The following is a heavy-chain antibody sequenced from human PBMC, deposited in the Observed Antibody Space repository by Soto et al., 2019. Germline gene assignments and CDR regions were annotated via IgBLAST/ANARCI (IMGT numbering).Heavy chain of an antibody. D-gene: IGHD6-19*01. CDR2: IYYSGST. J-gene: IGHJ4*02. V-gene: IGHV4-61*01. CDR3: ARSKTYSSGWYYYFDY. Sequence: SETLSLTCTVSGVSVSGGSYYWSWIRQPPGKGLEWIGYIYYSGSTNYNPSLKSRVTISVDTSKNQFSLKLSSVTAADTAVYYCARSKTYSSGWYYYFDYWGQGTLVTVSS. CDR1: GVSVSGGSYY.